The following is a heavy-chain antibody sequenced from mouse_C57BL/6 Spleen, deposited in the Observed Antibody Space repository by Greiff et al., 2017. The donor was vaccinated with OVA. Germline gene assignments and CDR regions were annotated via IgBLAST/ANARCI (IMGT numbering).Heavy chain of an antibody. Sequence: VQLQQSGAELVKPGASVKLSCTASGFNIKDYYMHWVKQRTEQGLEWIGRIDPEDGETKYAPTFQGKATITADTSSNTAYLQLSSLTSEDTAVYYCARSDYYGTDYYFDYWGQGTTLTVSS. CDR3: ARSDYYGTDYYFDY. CDR2: IDPEDGET. D-gene: IGHD1-1*01. V-gene: IGHV14-2*01. CDR1: GFNIKDYY. J-gene: IGHJ2*01.